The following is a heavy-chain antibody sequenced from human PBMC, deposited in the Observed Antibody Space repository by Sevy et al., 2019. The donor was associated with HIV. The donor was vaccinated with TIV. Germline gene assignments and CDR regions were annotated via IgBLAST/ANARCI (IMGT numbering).Heavy chain of an antibody. D-gene: IGHD5-18*01. CDR1: GFTFSSYA. CDR3: AKDEVDTAMVNSDYFDY. V-gene: IGHV3-23*01. Sequence: GGSLRLSCAASGFTFSSYAMSWVRQAPGKGLEWVSAISGSGGSTYYADSVKGRFTISRDNSKNTLYLQMNSLRAEDTAVYYCAKDEVDTAMVNSDYFDYWGQRTLVTVSS. J-gene: IGHJ4*02. CDR2: ISGSGGST.